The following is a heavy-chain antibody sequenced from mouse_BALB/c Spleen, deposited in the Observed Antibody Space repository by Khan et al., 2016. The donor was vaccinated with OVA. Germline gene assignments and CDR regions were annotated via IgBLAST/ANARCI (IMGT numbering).Heavy chain of an antibody. V-gene: IGHV1-81*01. D-gene: IGHD2-3*01. J-gene: IGHJ4*01. CDR2: IYPGSGST. CDR1: GYTFTDYV. Sequence: QVQLQQSGPELVKPGASVKMSCKASGYTFTDYVISWVKQRTGQGLEWIGEIYPGSGSTYYNEKFKGKATLTADKSSTTAYMQLSSLPSEASAVYFCARLGGYGYYTYYAMDYWGQGTSITVSS. CDR3: ARLGGYGYYTYYAMDY.